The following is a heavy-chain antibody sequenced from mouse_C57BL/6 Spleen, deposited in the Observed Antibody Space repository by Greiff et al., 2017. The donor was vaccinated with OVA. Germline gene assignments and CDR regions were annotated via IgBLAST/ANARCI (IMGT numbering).Heavy chain of an antibody. CDR3: ARENWEGYWYFDV. CDR1: GFTFSDYG. D-gene: IGHD4-1*01. V-gene: IGHV5-17*01. Sequence: EVKLVESGGGLVKPGGSLKLSCAASGFTFSDYGMHWVRQAPEKGLEWVAYISSGSSTIYYADTVKGRFTISRDNAKNTLFLQMTSLRSEDTAMYYCARENWEGYWYFDVWGTGTTVTVSS. J-gene: IGHJ1*03. CDR2: ISSGSSTI.